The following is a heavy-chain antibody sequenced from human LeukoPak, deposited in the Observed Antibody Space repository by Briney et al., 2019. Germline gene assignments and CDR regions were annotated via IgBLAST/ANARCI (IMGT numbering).Heavy chain of an antibody. CDR2: INHSGST. CDR1: GGSFSGYY. Sequence: PSETLSLTCAVCGGSFSGYYWSWIRQPPGKGLEWIGEINHSGSTNYNPSLKSRVTISVDTSKNQFSLKLSSVTAADTAVYYCARGWLWFGEFGFDPWGQGTLVTVSS. CDR3: ARGWLWFGEFGFDP. J-gene: IGHJ5*02. V-gene: IGHV4-34*01. D-gene: IGHD3-10*01.